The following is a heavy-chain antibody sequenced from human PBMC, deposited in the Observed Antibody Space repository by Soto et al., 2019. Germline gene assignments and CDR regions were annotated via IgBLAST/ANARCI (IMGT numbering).Heavy chain of an antibody. Sequence: GGSLRLSCAASGFTFSSYWMHWVRQAPGKGLVWVSRINSDGSRTTYADSVKGRFTISRDNAKNMLHLQMNSLRAEDTAVYYCSKDLDGLQGLVDSSFCFDYWGQGTLVTVSS. D-gene: IGHD3-16*02. CDR3: SKDLDGLQGLVDSSFCFDY. V-gene: IGHV3-74*01. J-gene: IGHJ4*02. CDR2: INSDGSRT. CDR1: GFTFSSYW.